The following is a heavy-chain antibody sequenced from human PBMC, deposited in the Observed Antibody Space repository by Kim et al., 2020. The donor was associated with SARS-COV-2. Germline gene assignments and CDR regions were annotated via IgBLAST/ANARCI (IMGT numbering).Heavy chain of an antibody. CDR2: ISTDSGYT. CDR1: GYTFTTYG. D-gene: IGHD3-16*02. V-gene: IGHV1-18*01. CDR3: ARDREYRFDL. J-gene: IGHJ4*02. Sequence: ASVKVSCKTSGYTFTTYGLSWVRQAPGQGLEWMGWISTDSGYTKYAQKFQDRVTLTKDTSTSTAYMELRSLISDDTAVYFCARDREYRFDLWGQVTLVTV.